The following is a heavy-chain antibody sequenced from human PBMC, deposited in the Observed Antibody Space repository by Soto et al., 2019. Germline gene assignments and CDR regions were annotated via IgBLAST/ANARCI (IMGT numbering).Heavy chain of an antibody. J-gene: IGHJ5*02. D-gene: IGHD3-9*01. CDR1: GFTFSSYC. Sequence: PGGSLRLSCAASGFTFSSYCMHWVRQAPGKGLEWVAVIWYDGSNKYYADSVKGRFTISRDNSKNTLYLQMNSLRAEDTAVYYCARDSGLRYFDWLVDWGQGTLVTVSS. V-gene: IGHV3-33*01. CDR2: IWYDGSNK. CDR3: ARDSGLRYFDWLVD.